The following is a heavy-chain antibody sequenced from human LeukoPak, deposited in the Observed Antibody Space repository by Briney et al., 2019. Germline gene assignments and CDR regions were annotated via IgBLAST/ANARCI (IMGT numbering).Heavy chain of an antibody. CDR1: GGTFSSYT. CDR2: IVPILGIA. CDR3: ARDRGRRYYDSSGYQPFDY. V-gene: IGHV1-69*04. Sequence: SVKVSCKASGGTFSSYTISWVRQAPGQGLEWMGRIVPILGIANYAQKFQGRVTITADKSTSTAYMELSSLRSEDTAVYYCARDRGRRYYDSSGYQPFDYWGQGTLVTVSS. J-gene: IGHJ4*02. D-gene: IGHD3-22*01.